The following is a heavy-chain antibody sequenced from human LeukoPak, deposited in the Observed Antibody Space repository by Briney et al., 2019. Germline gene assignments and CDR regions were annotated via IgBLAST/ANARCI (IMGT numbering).Heavy chain of an antibody. J-gene: IGHJ6*03. CDR1: GGSISSGSNY. D-gene: IGHD4-17*01. CDR3: ARKNDYGDSYYMDV. CDR2: IHNTGRT. Sequence: SETLSLTCTVSGGSISSGSNYWGWIRQQPGKGLEWIVYIHNTGRTDYNPSLKSRVIISVNTSKNRFSLRLSSVTAADTALYYCARKNDYGDSYYMDVWGKGTTVTVSS. V-gene: IGHV4-31*03.